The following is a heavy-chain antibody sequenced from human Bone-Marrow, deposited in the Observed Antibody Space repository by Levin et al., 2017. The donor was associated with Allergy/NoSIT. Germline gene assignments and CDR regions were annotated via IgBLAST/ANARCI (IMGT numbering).Heavy chain of an antibody. CDR2: IGGNGVST. V-gene: IGHV3-23*01. J-gene: IGHJ4*02. D-gene: IGHD2-21*02. CDR3: AKESAYCGGDCYSLLDY. Sequence: GESLKISCAASGFSFSSNSMSWVRQAPGKGLEWVSLIGGNGVSTYYADSVKGRFTSSRDNSKNTLYLQMNILRAEDTAVYYCAKESAYCGGDCYSLLDYWGQGTLVTVSS. CDR1: GFSFSSNS.